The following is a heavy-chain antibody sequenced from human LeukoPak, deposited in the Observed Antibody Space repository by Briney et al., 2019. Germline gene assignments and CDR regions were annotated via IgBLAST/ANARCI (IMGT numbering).Heavy chain of an antibody. J-gene: IGHJ6*02. D-gene: IGHD2-15*01. Sequence: GGSLRLSCAASGFTFRSYWMSWVRQAPGKGLEWVASVKEDGSEEYSVDSVKGRFTISRDNAKNSLYLQMNSLRAEDTAVYYCARLGYCSSGSCFYGMDVWGRGTTVTVSS. CDR1: GFTFRSYW. CDR3: ARLGYCSSGSCFYGMDV. V-gene: IGHV3-7*05. CDR2: VKEDGSEE.